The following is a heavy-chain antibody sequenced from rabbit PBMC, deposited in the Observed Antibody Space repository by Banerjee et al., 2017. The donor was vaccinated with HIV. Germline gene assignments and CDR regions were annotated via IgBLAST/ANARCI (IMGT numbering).Heavy chain of an antibody. D-gene: IGHD6-1*01. V-gene: IGHV1S45*01. J-gene: IGHJ4*01. CDR3: ARCNSYGYLGYAYASYNL. CDR2: IDSGSGRI. Sequence: QEQLEESGGDLVKPGASLTLTCTASGFSCSSSYWICWVRQAPGKGLEWIGCIDSGSGRIDYASWARGRFTISKTSSTTVTLQMTSPTAADTATYFCARCNSYGYLGYAYASYNLWGQGTLVTVS. CDR1: GFSCSSSYW.